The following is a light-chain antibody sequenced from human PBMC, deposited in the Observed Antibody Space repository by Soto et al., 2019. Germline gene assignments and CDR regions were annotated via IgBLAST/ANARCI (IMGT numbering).Light chain of an antibody. V-gene: IGKV1-5*01. CDR1: QSISVW. Sequence: DIPMTQSPSTLSASVGDRVTITCRASQSISVWLAWYQQKPGSAPNLLIYDASTLGGGVPSRFSGSGSGTEFTLTLSNLQPDEFASYYCQQYNRCPLTFGGGTRVEIK. CDR3: QQYNRCPLT. J-gene: IGKJ4*01. CDR2: DAS.